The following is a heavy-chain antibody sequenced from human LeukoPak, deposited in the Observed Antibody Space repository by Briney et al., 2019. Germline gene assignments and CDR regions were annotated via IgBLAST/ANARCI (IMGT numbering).Heavy chain of an antibody. Sequence: QSGRSLRLSCAASGFIFSNYAMHWVRQAPGKGLEWVAVISLDGSNKYYADSVKGRFSISRDNSKNTLYLQMNSLRVEDTAVYYCARIIQPINYFDYWGQGTLVTVSS. J-gene: IGHJ4*02. CDR2: ISLDGSNK. D-gene: IGHD5-12*01. CDR3: ARIIQPINYFDY. CDR1: GFIFSNYA. V-gene: IGHV3-30-3*01.